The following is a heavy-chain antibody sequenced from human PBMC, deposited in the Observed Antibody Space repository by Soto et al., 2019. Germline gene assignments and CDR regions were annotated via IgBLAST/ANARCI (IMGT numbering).Heavy chain of an antibody. J-gene: IGHJ4*02. D-gene: IGHD1-26*01. CDR2: IWHDGSNE. CDR1: GFAFSHYG. CDR3: ARGDGGTMGTFSGY. V-gene: IGHV3-33*01. Sequence: VQLVESGGGVVQPGRSLRLSCAASGFAFSHYGMHWVRQAPGKGLEWVALIWHDGSNENYADAVKGRVTISRDNSKNALYLQRTSLRNEDTAVYYCARGDGGTMGTFSGYWGQGTLVIVSS.